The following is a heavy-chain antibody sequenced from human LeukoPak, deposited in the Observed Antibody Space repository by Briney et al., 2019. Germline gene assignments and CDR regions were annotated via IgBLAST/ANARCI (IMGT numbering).Heavy chain of an antibody. J-gene: IGHJ4*02. Sequence: SETLSLTCTVSGGSISSYYWSWIRQPPGKGLEWIGYIYYGGSTNYNPSLKSRVTISVDTSKNQFSLKLSSVTAADTAVYYCARVNYYASGSYGVPDYWGQGTLVTVSS. D-gene: IGHD3-10*01. CDR3: ARVNYYASGSYGVPDY. CDR1: GGSISSYY. V-gene: IGHV4-59*01. CDR2: IYYGGST.